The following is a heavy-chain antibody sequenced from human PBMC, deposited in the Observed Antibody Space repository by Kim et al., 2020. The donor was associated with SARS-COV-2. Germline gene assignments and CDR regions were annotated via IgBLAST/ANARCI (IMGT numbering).Heavy chain of an antibody. J-gene: IGHJ4*02. CDR2: IYYSGST. D-gene: IGHD2-21*01. CDR3: ARVRGGGEPFDY. CDR1: GGSISSYY. V-gene: IGHV4-59*01. Sequence: SETLSLTCTVSGGSISSYYWSWIRQPPGKGLEWIGYIYYSGSTNYNPSLKSRVTISVDTSKNQFSLKLSSVTAADTAVYYCARVRGGGEPFDYWGQGTLVTVSS.